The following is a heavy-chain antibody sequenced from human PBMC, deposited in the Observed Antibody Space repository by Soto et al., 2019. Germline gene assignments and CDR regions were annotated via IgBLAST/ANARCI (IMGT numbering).Heavy chain of an antibody. D-gene: IGHD2-2*01. CDR3: ARVYQYCSSTSCYFGQNYYFDY. CDR1: GFTFSSYW. J-gene: IGHJ4*02. V-gene: IGHV3-74*01. CDR2: INSDGSST. Sequence: GGSLRLSCAASGFTFSSYWMHWVRQAPGKGLVWVSRINSDGSSTSYADSVKGRFTISRDNAKNTLYLQMNSLRAEDTAVYYCARVYQYCSSTSCYFGQNYYFDYWGQGTLVTVSS.